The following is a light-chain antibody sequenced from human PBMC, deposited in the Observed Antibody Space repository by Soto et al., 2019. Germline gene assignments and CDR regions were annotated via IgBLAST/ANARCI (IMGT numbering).Light chain of an antibody. Sequence: EIVLTQSPGTLSLSPGERATLSCRASQSVSSYLAWYQQKPGQAPRLLIYDASTRATGISARFSGSGSGTDFTLTISSLEHEDFAVYDCQQRSSWPVTVGQGTRVEVK. CDR2: DAS. CDR1: QSVSSY. J-gene: IGKJ1*01. V-gene: IGKV3-11*01. CDR3: QQRSSWPVT.